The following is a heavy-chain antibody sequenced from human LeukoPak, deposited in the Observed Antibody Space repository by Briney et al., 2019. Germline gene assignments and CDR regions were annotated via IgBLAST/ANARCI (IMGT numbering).Heavy chain of an antibody. CDR1: GYKFNTYW. J-gene: IGHJ4*02. CDR3: VRRGRWFFDF. CDR2: IYPGDSDI. D-gene: IGHD2-15*01. Sequence: GESLKISCQASGYKFNTYWIGWVRQMPGKGLEWMASIYPGDSDIRYSPSFQGPVTISTDRSFSAAYLQWWNLQASDTAMYYCVRRGRWFFDFWGQGTLVTVSS. V-gene: IGHV5-51*01.